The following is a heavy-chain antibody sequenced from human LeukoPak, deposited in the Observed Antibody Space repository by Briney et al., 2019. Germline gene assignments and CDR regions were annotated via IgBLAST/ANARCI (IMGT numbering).Heavy chain of an antibody. D-gene: IGHD3-10*01. CDR3: ARRAAPYGELWTR. CDR1: GGSISSSSYY. Sequence: SETLSLTCTVSGGSISSSSYYWGWIRQPPGKGLEWIGSIYYSGSTYYNPSLKSRVTISVDTSKNQFSLKLSSVTAADTAVYYCARRAAPYGELWTRWGQGTLVTVSS. CDR2: IYYSGST. V-gene: IGHV4-39*01. J-gene: IGHJ4*02.